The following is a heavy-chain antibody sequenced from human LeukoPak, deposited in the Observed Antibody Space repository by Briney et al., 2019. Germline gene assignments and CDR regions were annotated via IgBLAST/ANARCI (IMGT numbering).Heavy chain of an antibody. Sequence: KPSETLSLTCTVSGGSISSSSYYWGWIRQPPGKGLEWIGSIYYSGSTYYNPSLKSRVTISVDTSKNQFSLRLSSVTAADTAVYYCARDRTGNNWFDPWGQGTLVTVSS. V-gene: IGHV4-39*07. CDR2: IYYSGST. D-gene: IGHD1-1*01. CDR3: ARDRTGNNWFDP. CDR1: GGSISSSSYY. J-gene: IGHJ5*01.